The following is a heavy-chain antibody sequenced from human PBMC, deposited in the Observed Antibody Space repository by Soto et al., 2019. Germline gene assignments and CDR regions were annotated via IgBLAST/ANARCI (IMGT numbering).Heavy chain of an antibody. CDR1: GFTFSSYS. D-gene: IGHD6-19*01. CDR3: ARDNSIGGSGWYGYFDY. CDR2: ISSSSSYI. J-gene: IGHJ4*02. V-gene: IGHV3-21*01. Sequence: EVQLVESGGGLVKPGGSLRLSCAASGFTFSSYSMNWVRQAPGKGLEWVSSISSSSSYIYYADSVKGRFTISRDNAKNSRYLQMNSLRAEDTAVYYGARDNSIGGSGWYGYFDYWGQGTLVTVSS.